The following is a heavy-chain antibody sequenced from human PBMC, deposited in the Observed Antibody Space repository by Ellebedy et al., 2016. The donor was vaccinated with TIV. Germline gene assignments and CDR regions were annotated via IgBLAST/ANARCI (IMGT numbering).Heavy chain of an antibody. D-gene: IGHD3-22*01. CDR1: GFTFSSDP. CDR2: ISYDGSIK. J-gene: IGHJ1*01. CDR3: AKRGYYYDSSGGAEYFHH. V-gene: IGHV3-30-3*02. Sequence: GGSLRLSCAASGFTFSSDPMHWVRQAPGRGLEWVAVISYDGSIKYYADSVKGRFTVSRDNSENTLYLQMNSLRVEDTAVYYCAKRGYYYDSSGGAEYFHHWGQGTLVTVPS.